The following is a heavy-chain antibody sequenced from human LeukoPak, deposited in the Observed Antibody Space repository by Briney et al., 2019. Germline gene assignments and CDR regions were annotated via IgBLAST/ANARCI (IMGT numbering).Heavy chain of an antibody. D-gene: IGHD6-13*01. CDR1: GYTFTVYY. J-gene: IGHJ4*02. CDR3: APMDASSWYKFDY. Sequence: ASVKVSCKASGYTFTVYYMHWVRQAPGQGIEWVGWMNPNSGNTGYAQKFQGRVTMTRNTSISTAYMELSSLRSEDTAVYYCAPMDASSWYKFDYWGQGTLVTVSS. CDR2: MNPNSGNT. V-gene: IGHV1-8*02.